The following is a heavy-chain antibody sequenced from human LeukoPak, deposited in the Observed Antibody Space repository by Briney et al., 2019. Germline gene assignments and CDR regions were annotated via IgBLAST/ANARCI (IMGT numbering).Heavy chain of an antibody. V-gene: IGHV5-51*01. CDR1: GYRFTSYW. Sequence: GESLKISCKGSGYRFTSYWIGWVRQMPGKGLEWMGIIYPGDSDTRYSPSFQGQVTISADRSTSTAYLQWSSLRASDTAMYYCARASRDGYNQNFDHWGQGTLVTVSS. D-gene: IGHD5-24*01. CDR3: ARASRDGYNQNFDH. J-gene: IGHJ4*02. CDR2: IYPGDSDT.